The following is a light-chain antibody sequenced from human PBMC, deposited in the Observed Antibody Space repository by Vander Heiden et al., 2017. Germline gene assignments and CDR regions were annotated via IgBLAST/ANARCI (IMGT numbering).Light chain of an antibody. CDR3: QQDNKWPRT. CDR1: QSVSSN. J-gene: IGKJ1*01. Sequence: EIVMTQSPATLSVSPGERATLSCRASQSVSSNLAWYQQKPGQAPRLLIYDASTRATGIPGRFSGGGSGTEFTLTISRLQSEDFAVYYCQQDNKWPRTFGQGTKVEIK. V-gene: IGKV3-15*01. CDR2: DAS.